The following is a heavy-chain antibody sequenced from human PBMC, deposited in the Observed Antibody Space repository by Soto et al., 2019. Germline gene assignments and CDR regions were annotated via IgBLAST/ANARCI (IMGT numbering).Heavy chain of an antibody. J-gene: IGHJ6*03. CDR2: INHSGST. V-gene: IGHV4-34*01. Sequence: SETLSLTCAVYGVSFSGYYWSWIRQPPGKGLEWIGEINHSGSTNYNPSLKSRVTISVDTSKNQFSLKLSSVTAADTAVYYCARVIAARRRGYYYYMDVWGKGTTVTVSS. CDR1: GVSFSGYY. CDR3: ARVIAARRRGYYYYMDV. D-gene: IGHD6-6*01.